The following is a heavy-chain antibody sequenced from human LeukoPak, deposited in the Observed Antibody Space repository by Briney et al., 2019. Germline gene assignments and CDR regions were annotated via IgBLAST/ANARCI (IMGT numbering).Heavy chain of an antibody. D-gene: IGHD2-15*01. V-gene: IGHV5-51*01. CDR2: IYPADSDI. CDR1: GYSINNYW. Sequence: GESLEISCKGSGYSINNYWIGWVRQMPGKGLEWMGIIYPADSDIRYSPSFQGQVTISADKSISTAYLQWSSLKASDTAMYYCARQEYCSGGSCYTWFDPWGQGTLVTVSS. J-gene: IGHJ5*02. CDR3: ARQEYCSGGSCYTWFDP.